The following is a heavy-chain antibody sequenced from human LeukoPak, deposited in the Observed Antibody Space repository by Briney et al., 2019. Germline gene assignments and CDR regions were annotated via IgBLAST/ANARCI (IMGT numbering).Heavy chain of an antibody. CDR2: ISGSGGNT. V-gene: IGHV3-23*01. Sequence: GGSLRLSCAVSGITLSNYGMSWVRQVPGKGLEWLSGISGSGGNTYYADSVKGRFTISRDNSKNTLYLQMNSLRAEDTAVYFCAKRGVVIRVFLVGFHKEASYFDSWGQGALVTVSS. CDR3: AKRGVVIRVFLVGFHKEASYFDS. D-gene: IGHD3-10*01. J-gene: IGHJ4*02. CDR1: GITLSNYG.